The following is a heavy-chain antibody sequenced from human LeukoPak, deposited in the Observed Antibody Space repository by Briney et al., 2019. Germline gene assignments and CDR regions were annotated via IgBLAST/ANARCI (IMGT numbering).Heavy chain of an antibody. V-gene: IGHV4-34*01. J-gene: IGHJ6*02. CDR1: GGSFSGYY. CDR2: INHSGST. Sequence: SETLSLTCAVYGGSFSGYYWSWIRQPPGKGLEWIGEINHSGSTNYNPSLKSRVTISVDTSKNQFSLKLSSVTAAVTAVYYCARAVAITMTVGYYYYYGMDVWGQGTTVTVSS. CDR3: ARAVAITMTVGYYYYYGMDV. D-gene: IGHD3-22*01.